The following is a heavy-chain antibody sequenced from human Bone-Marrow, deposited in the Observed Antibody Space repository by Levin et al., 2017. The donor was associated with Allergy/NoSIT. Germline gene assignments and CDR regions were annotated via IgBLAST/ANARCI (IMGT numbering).Heavy chain of an antibody. J-gene: IGHJ4*02. CDR2: IYSGGST. V-gene: IGHV3-66*01. CDR3: SSAPGFSDY. CDR1: GFTVSNNF. Sequence: RAGGSLRLSCAASGFTVSNNFMSWVRQAPGKGLEWVSVIYSGGSTYYADSVRGRFTISRDNSKNTLYLQMNSLRAEDTAVYYCSSAPGFSDYWGQGTLVTVSS.